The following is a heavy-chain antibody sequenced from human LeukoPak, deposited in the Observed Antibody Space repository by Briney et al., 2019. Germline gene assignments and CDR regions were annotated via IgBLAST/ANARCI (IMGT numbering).Heavy chain of an antibody. CDR3: ARGTVTMVDY. CDR2: IYSGGST. V-gene: IGHV3-66*01. J-gene: IGHJ4*02. D-gene: IGHD3-10*01. Sequence: GGSLRLSCAASGFTVSSNYMSWVRQAPGRGLEWVSVIYSGGSTYYADSVKGRFTISRDNSKNALFLQMNSLRAGDTAVYYCARGTVTMVDYWGQGTLVTVSS. CDR1: GFTVSSNY.